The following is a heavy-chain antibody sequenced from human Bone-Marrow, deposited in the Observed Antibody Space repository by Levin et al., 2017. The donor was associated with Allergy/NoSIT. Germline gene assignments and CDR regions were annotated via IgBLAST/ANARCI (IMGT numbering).Heavy chain of an antibody. CDR1: GFGFSNAW. V-gene: IGHV3-15*01. J-gene: IGHJ4*02. CDR3: AADVPTQGKGELDY. CDR2: IKSKDAGETT. Sequence: GESLKISCEASGFGFSNAWMSWVRQAPGKGLEWVGRIKSKDAGETTDYTVPVKGRFTISRDDSKNTLYLQMNSLRTEDTAVYFCAADVPTQGKGELDYWGQGTLVTVSS. D-gene: IGHD1-1*01.